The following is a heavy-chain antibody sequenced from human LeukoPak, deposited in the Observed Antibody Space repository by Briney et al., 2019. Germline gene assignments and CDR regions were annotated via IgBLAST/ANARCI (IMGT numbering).Heavy chain of an antibody. CDR3: ALFTAAAAATDYYYMDV. CDR2: IIPIFGTA. Sequence: SVTVSCAASGGTFNIYAISWVRQAPGQGLEWMGGIIPIFGTANYAQKFQGRVTITTDESTSTAYMELSSLRSEDTAVYYCALFTAAAAATDYYYMDVWGKGTTVTVSS. CDR1: GGTFNIYA. D-gene: IGHD6-25*01. J-gene: IGHJ6*03. V-gene: IGHV1-69*05.